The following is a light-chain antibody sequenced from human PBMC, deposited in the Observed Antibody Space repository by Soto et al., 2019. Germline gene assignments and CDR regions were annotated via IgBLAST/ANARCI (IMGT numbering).Light chain of an antibody. CDR1: QNINNW. Sequence: DIQMTQSPSTLSASVGDTVTINCRASQNINNWLAWYQQKPGKAPKLLIYEASNLEGGVPRRFSGSGSVTEFTLNISSLQPDDFASYFCQQYSGPWTFGQGTKVEIK. CDR3: QQYSGPWT. CDR2: EAS. J-gene: IGKJ1*01. V-gene: IGKV1-5*03.